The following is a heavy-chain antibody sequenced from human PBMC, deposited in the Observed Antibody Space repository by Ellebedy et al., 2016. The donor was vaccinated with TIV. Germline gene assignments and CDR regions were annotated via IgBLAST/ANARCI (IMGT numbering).Heavy chain of an antibody. CDR2: INSDGSST. D-gene: IGHD1-26*01. J-gene: IGHJ4*02. Sequence: GESLKISCAASGFTFSSYCMHWVRQAPGKGLVWVSRINSDGSSTSYADSVKGRVTISRDNAKNTLYLQMNSLRAEDTTVYYCARGVGAARITPMGYWGQGTLVTVSS. V-gene: IGHV3-74*01. CDR1: GFTFSSYC. CDR3: ARGVGAARITPMGY.